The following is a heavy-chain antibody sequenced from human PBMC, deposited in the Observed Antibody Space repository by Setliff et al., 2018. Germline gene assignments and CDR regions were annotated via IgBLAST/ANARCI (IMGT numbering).Heavy chain of an antibody. CDR2: ISGSSCYK. D-gene: IGHD3-22*01. CDR1: GFTFESHT. V-gene: IGHV3-21*01. J-gene: IGHJ6*03. CDR3: ARNYYDSGDHLPFYYYYMDA. Sequence: GGSLRLSCAASGFTFESHTMNWVRQAPGKGLEWVSSISGSSCYKYYADSLKGRFTISRDNAKSSLYLQVDSLRAEDTAVYYCARNYYDSGDHLPFYYYYMDAWGKGTTVTVSS.